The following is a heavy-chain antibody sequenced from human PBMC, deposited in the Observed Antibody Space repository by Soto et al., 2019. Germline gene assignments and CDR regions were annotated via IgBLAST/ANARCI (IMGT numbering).Heavy chain of an antibody. Sequence: GGSLRLSCTTSGFTFSNYAMGWVRQAPGKGLEGVSVITGSGDVSYVTDRFKGRFTVSRDNPKNTLFLEMSSLRADDTAVYFCAKAQEASGNVNSYLDYRGQGIRVTVSS. CDR1: GFTFSNYA. CDR3: AKAQEASGNVNSYLDY. CDR2: ITGSGDVS. J-gene: IGHJ4*02. D-gene: IGHD2-15*01. V-gene: IGHV3-23*01.